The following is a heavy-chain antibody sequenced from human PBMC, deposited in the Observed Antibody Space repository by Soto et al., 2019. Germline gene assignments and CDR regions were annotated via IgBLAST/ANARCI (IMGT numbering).Heavy chain of an antibody. CDR2: INHSGRT. J-gene: IGHJ4*02. Sequence: PSETLSLTCAVYGGSISGHYWNWIRQPPGKGLEWIGEINHSGRTNYNPSLKSRVTISVDTSKNQFSLKLGSVTAADTAVYYCAGRAFCDGDCYSFYSWGQGTLVTVSS. D-gene: IGHD2-21*02. V-gene: IGHV4-34*01. CDR1: GGSISGHY. CDR3: AGRAFCDGDCYSFYS.